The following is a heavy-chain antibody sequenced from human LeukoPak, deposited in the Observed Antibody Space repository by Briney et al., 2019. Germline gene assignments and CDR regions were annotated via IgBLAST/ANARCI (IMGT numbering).Heavy chain of an antibody. Sequence: SETLSLTCAVYGGSFSGYYWSWIRQPPGKGLELIGELNDSGSTNYNPSLKSRVTMSVDTSKNQFSLKLSSVTAADTAVYYCAKTYYYDPFDYWGQGTLVTVSS. J-gene: IGHJ4*02. V-gene: IGHV4-34*01. CDR3: AKTYYYDPFDY. D-gene: IGHD3-22*01. CDR1: GGSFSGYY. CDR2: LNDSGST.